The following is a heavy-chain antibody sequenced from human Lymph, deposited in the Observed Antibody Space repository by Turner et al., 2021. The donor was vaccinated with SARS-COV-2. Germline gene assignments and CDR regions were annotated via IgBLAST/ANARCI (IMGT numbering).Heavy chain of an antibody. J-gene: IGHJ4*02. Sequence: QLQLQESGPGLVKPSETLSLTCTVSGGSISSSFYYWGWIRQPPGKGLEWIGSIYYSGSTYYNPALKSRVTISVDTSKNQFSLKLSSVTATDTAVFYCARGSPKGWYVPVFDYWGQGTLVTVSS. D-gene: IGHD6-19*01. CDR3: ARGSPKGWYVPVFDY. V-gene: IGHV4-39*01. CDR2: IYYSGST. CDR1: GGSISSSFYY.